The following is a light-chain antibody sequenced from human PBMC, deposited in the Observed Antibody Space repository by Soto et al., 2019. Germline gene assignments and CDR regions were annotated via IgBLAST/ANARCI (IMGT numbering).Light chain of an antibody. CDR1: QSVSSGY. J-gene: IGKJ1*01. Sequence: EIVFTQSPGTLSLSPGERATLSCRASQSVSSGYLAWYQRRPGKAPSLLIYLASTRATGIPDRFSGSGSRTDFTLTISSLEPEDFEVYYCQQYGSSVRTFGQGTRWIS. CDR3: QQYGSSVRT. V-gene: IGKV3-20*01. CDR2: LAS.